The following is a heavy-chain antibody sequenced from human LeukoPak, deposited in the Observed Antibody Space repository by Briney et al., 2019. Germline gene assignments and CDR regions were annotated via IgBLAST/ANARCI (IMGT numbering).Heavy chain of an antibody. D-gene: IGHD3-16*01. CDR1: RGSGSRNSAT. J-gene: IGHJ4*02. CDR2: TYYRSNWYL. V-gene: IGHV6-1*01. Sequence: SQTLSLTCAFSRGSGSRNSATWVCTRQSPSRGLEWLGRTYYRSNWYLDFALSVKSRITINPYTSKNQFALQLNSVTPEDTAVYYCAKAGGNNFDSWGQGTLVTVSS. CDR3: AKAGGNNFDS.